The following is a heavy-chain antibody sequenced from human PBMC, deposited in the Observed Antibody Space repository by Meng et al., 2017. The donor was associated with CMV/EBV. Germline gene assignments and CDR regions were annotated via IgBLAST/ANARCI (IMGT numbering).Heavy chain of an antibody. J-gene: IGHJ4*02. CDR1: GFTFSSYW. CDR3: ARVSDFWTEGGLDY. Sequence: GESLKISCAASGFTFSSYWMCWVRQAPGKGLEWVANIKQDGSEKYYVDSVKGRFTISRDNAKNSLYLQMNSLRAEDTAVYYCARVSDFWTEGGLDYWGQGTLVTVSS. D-gene: IGHD3-3*01. CDR2: IKQDGSEK. V-gene: IGHV3-7*01.